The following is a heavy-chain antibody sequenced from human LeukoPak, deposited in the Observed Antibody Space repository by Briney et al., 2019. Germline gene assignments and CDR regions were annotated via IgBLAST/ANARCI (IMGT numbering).Heavy chain of an antibody. CDR1: GGSISSYY. D-gene: IGHD3-22*01. CDR3: AREVVVTTSYYYYYYMDV. V-gene: IGHV4-4*07. Sequence: SETLSLTCTVSGGSISSYYWSWIRQPAGKGLEWIGRIYSSGSTNYNPPLKSRVTMSVDRSKNQFSLKLSSVTAADTAVYYCAREVVVTTSYYYYYYMDVWGKGTTVTVSS. J-gene: IGHJ6*03. CDR2: IYSSGST.